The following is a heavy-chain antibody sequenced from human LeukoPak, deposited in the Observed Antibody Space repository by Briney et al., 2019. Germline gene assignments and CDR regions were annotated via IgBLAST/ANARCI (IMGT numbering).Heavy chain of an antibody. Sequence: SQTLSLTCTVSGGSISSGSYYWSWIRQPAGKGLEWIGRIYYSGRTNYNPSLKSRVTISVDTSKNQFSLKLSSVTASDTAVFYCARARYGELKPDYWGQGTLVTVSS. D-gene: IGHD4-17*01. V-gene: IGHV4-61*02. CDR1: GGSISSGSYY. CDR3: ARARYGELKPDY. J-gene: IGHJ4*02. CDR2: IYYSGRT.